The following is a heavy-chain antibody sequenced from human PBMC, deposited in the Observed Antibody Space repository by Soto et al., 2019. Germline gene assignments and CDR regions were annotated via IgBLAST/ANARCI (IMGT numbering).Heavy chain of an antibody. CDR3: ARLRGHSWLDY. CDR1: GDSVSSYSVV. V-gene: IGHV6-1*01. J-gene: IGHJ4*02. D-gene: IGHD6-13*01. CDR2: TYYRSKWYS. Sequence: QVQLQQSGPGLVKPSQTLSLTCAISGDSVSSYSVVWNWIRQSPSGGLEWLGRTYYRSKWYSEYAISVQSRITVNADTSKNQVSLQLDSVTPDDTAVYYCARLRGHSWLDYLGQGTLVTVSS.